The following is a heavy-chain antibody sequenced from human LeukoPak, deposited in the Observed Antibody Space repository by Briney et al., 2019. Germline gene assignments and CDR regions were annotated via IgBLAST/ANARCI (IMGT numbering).Heavy chain of an antibody. Sequence: SETLSLTCAVYGGSFSGYYWSWIRQPPGKGLEWIGEINHSGSTSYNPSLKSRVTISVDTSKNQFSLKLSSVTAADTAVYYCARRRRIAAAGTYFQHWGQGTLVTVSS. V-gene: IGHV4-34*01. D-gene: IGHD6-13*01. CDR1: GGSFSGYY. J-gene: IGHJ1*01. CDR3: ARRRRIAAAGTYFQH. CDR2: INHSGST.